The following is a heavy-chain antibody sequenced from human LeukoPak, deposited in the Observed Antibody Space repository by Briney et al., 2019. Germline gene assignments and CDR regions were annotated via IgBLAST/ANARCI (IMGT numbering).Heavy chain of an antibody. Sequence: ASVKVSCKVSGYTLTELSMHWVRQAHGKGIEWMGGFDPEDGETIYAQKFQGRVIMTEDTSTDTAYMELSSLRSEDTAVYYCATDSPGYSTSWYGAFDIWGQGTMVTVSS. V-gene: IGHV1-24*01. CDR1: GYTLTELS. CDR2: FDPEDGET. CDR3: ATDSPGYSTSWYGAFDI. D-gene: IGHD6-13*01. J-gene: IGHJ3*02.